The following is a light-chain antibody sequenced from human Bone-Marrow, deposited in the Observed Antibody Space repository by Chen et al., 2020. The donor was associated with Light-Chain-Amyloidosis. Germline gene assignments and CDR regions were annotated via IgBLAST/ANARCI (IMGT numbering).Light chain of an antibody. V-gene: IGLV3-25*03. CDR1: YLTTKY. J-gene: IGLJ2*01. CDR2: RDT. CDR3: QSADSSGTYEVI. Sequence: SYELTQPPSVSVCPGQTATLTCSGDYLTTKYAYWYQQKTGQAPVLVIHRDTERPSGISERFSGSSSGTTATLTISGVQAEDEADYHCQSADSSGTYEVIFGGGTKLTVL.